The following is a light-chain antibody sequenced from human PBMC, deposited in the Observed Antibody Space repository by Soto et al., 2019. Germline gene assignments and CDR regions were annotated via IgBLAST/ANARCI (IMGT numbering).Light chain of an antibody. CDR1: QSISTW. J-gene: IGKJ1*01. V-gene: IGKV1-5*03. CDR2: KAS. Sequence: DIQMTQSPSTLSASVGDRVTITSRASQSISTWLAWYQQKPGKAPKLLIYKASNLESGVPSRFSGSGSGTEFTLTISSLQPDDFASYYCQQYNSYSWTFGQGTKVEI. CDR3: QQYNSYSWT.